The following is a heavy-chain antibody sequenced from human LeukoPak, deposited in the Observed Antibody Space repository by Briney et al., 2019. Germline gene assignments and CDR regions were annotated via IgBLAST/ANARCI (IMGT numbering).Heavy chain of an antibody. J-gene: IGHJ4*02. V-gene: IGHV4-61*02. CDR2: IYTSGST. Sequence: PSETLSLTCTVSGGSISSGSYYWSWVRQPAGKGLEWIGRIYTSGSTSYNPSLKSRVTISVDTSKNQFSLRLNSVTAADTAVYYCAREGVSGPLTGYYNSWGQGTLVTVSS. CDR3: AREGVSGPLTGYYNS. D-gene: IGHD3-9*01. CDR1: GGSISSGSYY.